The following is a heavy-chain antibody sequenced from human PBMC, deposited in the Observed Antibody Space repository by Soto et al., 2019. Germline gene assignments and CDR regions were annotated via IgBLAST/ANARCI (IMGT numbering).Heavy chain of an antibody. Sequence: SVKVSCKASGGTFSSYAISWVRQAPGQGLEWMGGIIPIFGTANYAQKFQGRVTITADESTSTAYMELSSLRSEDTAVYYCARGGQQHYYYYGMDVWGQGTTVTVSS. CDR3: ARGGQQHYYYYGMDV. V-gene: IGHV1-69*13. D-gene: IGHD6-13*01. J-gene: IGHJ6*02. CDR1: GGTFSSYA. CDR2: IIPIFGTA.